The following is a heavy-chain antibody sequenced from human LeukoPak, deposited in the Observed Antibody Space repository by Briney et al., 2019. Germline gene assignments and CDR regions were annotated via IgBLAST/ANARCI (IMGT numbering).Heavy chain of an antibody. CDR1: GGSFSGYY. CDR2: INDSGST. D-gene: IGHD3-16*01. CDR3: ARVKDPGGYYYYYYMDV. Sequence: SETLSLTCAVYGGSFSGYYWSWIRQPPGKGLEWIGEINDSGSTKYNPSLKSRVTISIDTSKNQFSLKVTSVTAADTAVYYCARVKDPGGYYYYYYMDVWGKGTTVTVSS. V-gene: IGHV4-34*01. J-gene: IGHJ6*03.